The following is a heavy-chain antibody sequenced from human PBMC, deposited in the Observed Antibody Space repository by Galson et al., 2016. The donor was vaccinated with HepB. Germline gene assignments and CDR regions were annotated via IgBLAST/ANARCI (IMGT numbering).Heavy chain of an antibody. Sequence: SLRLSCAASGFTFSTYGMHWVRQGPGKGLEWVSVISYDGSHKYYADSVKGRFTTSRDISKNTLYPQMNSLRAEDTAVYYCAKNSLRVIVGAADYWGQGTLVTVSS. V-gene: IGHV3-30-3*02. CDR2: ISYDGSHK. CDR1: GFTFSTYG. CDR3: AKNSLRVIVGAADY. J-gene: IGHJ4*02. D-gene: IGHD1-26*01.